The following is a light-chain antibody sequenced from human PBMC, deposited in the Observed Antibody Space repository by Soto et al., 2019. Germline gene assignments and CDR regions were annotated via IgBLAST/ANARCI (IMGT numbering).Light chain of an antibody. Sequence: DIQMTQSPSSLSASVGDRVTITCRASQSISSYLNWYQQKPGKAPKLLIYAASSLQSGVPSRFSGSGSGTDFTLTISSLQPEDFATYYCQQSFRTSWTFCPGTNVDIK. V-gene: IGKV1-39*01. CDR1: QSISSY. CDR2: AAS. CDR3: QQSFRTSWT. J-gene: IGKJ1*01.